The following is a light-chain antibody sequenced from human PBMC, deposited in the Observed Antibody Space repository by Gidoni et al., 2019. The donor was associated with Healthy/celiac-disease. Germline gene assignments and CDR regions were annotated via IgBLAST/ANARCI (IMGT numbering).Light chain of an antibody. CDR3: CSYAGSRNYV. V-gene: IGLV2-23*01. J-gene: IGLJ1*01. CDR2: EGS. CDR1: SSDVGSYNL. Sequence: QSALTQPASVSGSPGQAITISCTGTSSDVGSYNLVSWYQQHPGKAPKLMIYEGSKRPSVVSNRFSGSKSGHTASLTISGLQAEDEADYYCCSYAGSRNYVFGTGTKVTVL.